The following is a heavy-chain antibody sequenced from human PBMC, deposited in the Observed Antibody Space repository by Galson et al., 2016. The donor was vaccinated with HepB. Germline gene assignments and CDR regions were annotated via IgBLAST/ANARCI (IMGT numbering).Heavy chain of an antibody. V-gene: IGHV3-15*01. Sequence: SLRLSCAASGFTFSNSWMSWVRQAPGKGLEWVGRIKSKTDGGTTDYAAPVKASFTISRDDSKNTVYLQMNSLKIEDTAVYYCTWDVWGQGTTVTVSS. CDR1: GFTFSNSW. J-gene: IGHJ6*02. CDR2: IKSKTDGGTT. CDR3: TWDV.